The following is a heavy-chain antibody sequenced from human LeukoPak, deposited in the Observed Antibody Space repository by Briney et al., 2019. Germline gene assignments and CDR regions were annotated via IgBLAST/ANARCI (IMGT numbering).Heavy chain of an antibody. CDR1: GFTLSSYW. CDR3: AKTLSSGWSGKYYFDY. Sequence: GGSLRLSCAASGFTLSSYWMHWVRQAPGKGLVWVSRINGDGRITTYADSVKGRFTISRDTAKNTLYLQMNSLRAEDTAVYYCAKTLSSGWSGKYYFDYWGQGTLVSVSS. J-gene: IGHJ4*02. V-gene: IGHV3-74*01. D-gene: IGHD6-19*01. CDR2: INGDGRIT.